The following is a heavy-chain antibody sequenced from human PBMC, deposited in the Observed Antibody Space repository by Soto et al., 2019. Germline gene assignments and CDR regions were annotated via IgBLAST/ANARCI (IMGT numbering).Heavy chain of an antibody. CDR2: INWNGGST. CDR1: GFSCGDYG. V-gene: IGHV3-20*01. D-gene: IGHD2-15*01. J-gene: IGHJ4*02. CDR3: AREVEYCSGGSCSNYFDY. Sequence: GGSLRLSCAASGFSCGDYGMSWVRQAPGKGLEWVSGINWNGGSTGYADSVKGRFTISRDNAKNSLYLQMNSLRAEDTALYHSAREVEYCSGGSCSNYFDYWGQGTRVTVSS.